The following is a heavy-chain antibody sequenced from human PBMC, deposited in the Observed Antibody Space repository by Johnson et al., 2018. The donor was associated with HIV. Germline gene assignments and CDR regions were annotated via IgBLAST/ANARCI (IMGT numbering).Heavy chain of an antibody. CDR2: IRYDGSNT. V-gene: IGHV3-30*02. CDR1: GFPCSTYG. D-gene: IGHD3-10*01. Sequence: QVQLVESRVGVVQPGGSLRLSCAASGFPCSTYGMHWVRQAPGMGLEWVAFIRYDGSNTYYADSVKGRFTISRDSSKNTLYLQMTSLRAEDTAVYYCAKGGLWFGESIDAFDIWGQGTMVTVSS. CDR3: AKGGLWFGESIDAFDI. J-gene: IGHJ3*02.